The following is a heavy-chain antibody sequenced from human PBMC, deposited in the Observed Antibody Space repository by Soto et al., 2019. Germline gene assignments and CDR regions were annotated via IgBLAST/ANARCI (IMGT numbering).Heavy chain of an antibody. Sequence: QVQLQESGPGLVKPSQTLSLTCTVSGGSISSGGYYWSWIRQHPGKGLEWIGYIYYSGSTYYNPSLKSRVTTSVDTSKNQFSLKLSSVTAADTAVYYCARYCSGGSCYSSHFDYWGQGTLVTVSS. J-gene: IGHJ4*02. D-gene: IGHD2-15*01. CDR2: IYYSGST. CDR3: ARYCSGGSCYSSHFDY. V-gene: IGHV4-31*03. CDR1: GGSISSGGYY.